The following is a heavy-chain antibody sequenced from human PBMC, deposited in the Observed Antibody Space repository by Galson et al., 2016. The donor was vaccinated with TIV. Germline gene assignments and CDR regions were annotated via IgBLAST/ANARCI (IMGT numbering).Heavy chain of an antibody. D-gene: IGHD3-10*01. Sequence: CAISGDSVSSDSAAWNWVRQSPSRGLEWLGRTYYRSRWYYDYKVSVKSRITINPDTSKNQFPLQLNSVTPEDTAVYYCTRAAGKNVASSCATCETFDIWGQGTMVTVSS. CDR3: TRAAGKNVASSCATCETFDI. CDR1: GDSVSSDSAA. CDR2: TYYRSRWYY. J-gene: IGHJ3*02. V-gene: IGHV6-1*01.